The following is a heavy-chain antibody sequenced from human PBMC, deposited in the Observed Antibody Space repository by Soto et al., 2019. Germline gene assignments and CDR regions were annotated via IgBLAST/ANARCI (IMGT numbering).Heavy chain of an antibody. CDR3: ARDYDFWSGYRNYGMDV. CDR2: IYYSGST. CDR1: GDSISRGGYY. D-gene: IGHD3-3*01. J-gene: IGHJ6*02. V-gene: IGHV4-31*03. Sequence: SETLSLTCTVSGDSISRGGYYWSWIRQHPGKGLEWIGYIYYSGSTYYNPSLKSRVTISVDTSKNQFSLKLSSVTAAYTAGYYCARDYDFWSGYRNYGMDVWGQGTTVTVS.